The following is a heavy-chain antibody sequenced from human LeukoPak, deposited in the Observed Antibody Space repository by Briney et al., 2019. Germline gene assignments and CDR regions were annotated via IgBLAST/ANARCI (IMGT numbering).Heavy chain of an antibody. V-gene: IGHV3-48*02. CDR3: VTESAWLFDY. CDR1: GFSFSTYG. CDR2: INLNSRTI. Sequence: GGSLRLSCAASGFSFSTYGMNWVRQAPGKGLEWVSYINLNSRTIDYADSVRGRFTISRDNARSSLYLQMNSLRDEDTALYHCVTESAWLFDYWGQGTLVTVSS. J-gene: IGHJ4*02. D-gene: IGHD5-12*01.